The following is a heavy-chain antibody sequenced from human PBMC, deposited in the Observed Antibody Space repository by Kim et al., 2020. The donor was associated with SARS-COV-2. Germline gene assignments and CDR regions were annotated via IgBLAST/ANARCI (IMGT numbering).Heavy chain of an antibody. CDR1: GGSVSVYW. J-gene: IGHJ5*02. Sequence: SETLSLTCTVSGGSVSVYWRSWIRQPPEMGLEWIGYISSSGATHYSASLQNRVTLSLDTSKNHSSLRLTSVTAADTAIYYCARLHSHGHEEFDPWGQGTLVTVSS. CDR2: ISSSGAT. CDR3: ARLHSHGHEEFDP. V-gene: IGHV4-59*02. D-gene: IGHD4-17*01.